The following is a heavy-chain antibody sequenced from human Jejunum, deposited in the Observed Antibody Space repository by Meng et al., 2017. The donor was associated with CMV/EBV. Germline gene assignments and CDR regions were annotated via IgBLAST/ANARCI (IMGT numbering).Heavy chain of an antibody. D-gene: IGHD3-16*01. J-gene: IGHJ5*02. CDR2: ISPYNGNT. V-gene: IGHV1-18*01. Sequence: QVQLVQSVAEVKKPGASVKVSCKASGYTFTSYGISWVRQAPGQGLEWMGWISPYNGNTKYAQNLQGRVTLTTDISTSTAYMELRSLRSDDTAVYYCARKLRGGGWFDPWGQGTLVTVSS. CDR3: ARKLRGGGWFDP. CDR1: GYTFTSYG.